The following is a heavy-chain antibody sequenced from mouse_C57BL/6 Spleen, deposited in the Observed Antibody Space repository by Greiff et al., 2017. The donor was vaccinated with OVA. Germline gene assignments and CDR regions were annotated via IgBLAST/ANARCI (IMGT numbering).Heavy chain of an antibody. CDR3: AKGGYSKEGAMDY. CDR2: ISSGGSYT. Sequence: EVQLVESGGDLVKPGGSLKLSCAASGFTFSSYGMSWVRQTPDKRLEWVATISSGGSYTYYPDSVKGRFTISRDNAKNTLFLQMSSLKSEDTAMYYCAKGGYSKEGAMDYWGQGTSVTVSS. CDR1: GFTFSSYG. D-gene: IGHD2-5*01. J-gene: IGHJ4*01. V-gene: IGHV5-6*01.